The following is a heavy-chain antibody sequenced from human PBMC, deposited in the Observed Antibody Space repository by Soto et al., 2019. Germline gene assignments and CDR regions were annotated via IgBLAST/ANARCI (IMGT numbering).Heavy chain of an antibody. V-gene: IGHV3-48*03. CDR2: ISSSGTTI. D-gene: IGHD6-13*01. CDR3: VRFGGAAAGPGDY. J-gene: IGHJ4*02. Sequence: GGSLRLSCVASEFTFSSYEMNWVRQAPGKGLEWVSYISSSGTTIYYTDSVKGRFTISRDNAKKSLYLQMNSLRAEDTAVYYCVRFGGAAAGPGDYWGQGTLVTVSS. CDR1: EFTFSSYE.